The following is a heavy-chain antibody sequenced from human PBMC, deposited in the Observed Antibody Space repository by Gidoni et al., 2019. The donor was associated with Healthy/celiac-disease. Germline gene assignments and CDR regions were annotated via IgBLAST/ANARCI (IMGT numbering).Heavy chain of an antibody. CDR2: SSWNSGSI. V-gene: IGHV3-9*01. J-gene: IGHJ5*02. CDR1: GFTFDDYA. Sequence: EVQLVESGGGLVQPGRSLRLSCAASGFTFDDYAMQWVRQAPGKGLEWVSGSSWNSGSIDYADSVKGRFTISRDNAKNSLYLQMNSLRAEDTALYYCAKDRRYSSSSGAFDPWGQGTLVTVSS. CDR3: AKDRRYSSSSGAFDP. D-gene: IGHD6-6*01.